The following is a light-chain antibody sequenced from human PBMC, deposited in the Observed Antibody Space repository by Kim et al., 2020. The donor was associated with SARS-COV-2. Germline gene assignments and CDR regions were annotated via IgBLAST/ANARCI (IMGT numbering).Light chain of an antibody. CDR2: AAT. CDR3: QQCYSTPYT. Sequence: SASVGDRVTITCRECQSITSYLNCYPQKPGKAPQLLICAATRLQSGVPSRFSGSGSGTDFTLTMRSVQPEGFAIYFCQQCYSTPYTFGQGTKLEI. CDR1: QSITSY. V-gene: IGKV1-39*01. J-gene: IGKJ2*01.